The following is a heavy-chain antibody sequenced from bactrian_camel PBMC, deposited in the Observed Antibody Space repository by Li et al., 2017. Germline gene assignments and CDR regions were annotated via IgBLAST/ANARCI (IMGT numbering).Heavy chain of an antibody. J-gene: IGHJ4*01. Sequence: EVQLVESWGALVQPGGSLGLSCAASGFTFRTAAMSWVRQAPGKELERVAGIDESGRTSYAESVKGRFTISSDNDQTTLYLQMNSLKPEDTAMYYCAAAPYVGASSYCYAHLVTEYSNSGQGTQVTVS. CDR3: AAAPYVGASSYCYAHLVTEYSN. CDR1: GFTFRTAA. V-gene: IGHV3S42*01. D-gene: IGHD2*01. CDR2: IDESGRT.